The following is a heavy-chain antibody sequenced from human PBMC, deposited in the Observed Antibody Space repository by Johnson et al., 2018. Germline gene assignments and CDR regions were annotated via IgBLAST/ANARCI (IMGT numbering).Heavy chain of an antibody. CDR1: GFTFSSYD. CDR3: ARNWRGYDDAFDI. CDR2: IGTAGDT. J-gene: IGHJ3*02. D-gene: IGHD5-12*01. Sequence: VQLVQSGGGLVQPGGSLRLSCAASGFTFSSYDMHWVRQATGKGLEWVSAIGTAGDTYYPGSVKGRFTISRENAKNSLYLQMNSLRAGDPAVYYCARNWRGYDDAFDIWGQGTMVTVSS. V-gene: IGHV3-13*01.